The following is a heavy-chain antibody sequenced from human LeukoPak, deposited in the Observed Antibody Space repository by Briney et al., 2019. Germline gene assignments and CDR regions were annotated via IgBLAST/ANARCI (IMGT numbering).Heavy chain of an antibody. D-gene: IGHD3-10*01. CDR2: IYPGDSNT. CDR1: GYSFTSYW. V-gene: IGHV5-51*01. J-gene: IGHJ4*02. Sequence: PGESLKISCKGSGYSFTSYWIAWVRQMPGKGLEWMGIIYPGDSNTRYSPSFRGHVTISADKSISTAYLQWSSLMASDTAMYYCARQKVTMVRGIIITEYFDYWGQGTLVTVSS. CDR3: ARQKVTMVRGIIITEYFDY.